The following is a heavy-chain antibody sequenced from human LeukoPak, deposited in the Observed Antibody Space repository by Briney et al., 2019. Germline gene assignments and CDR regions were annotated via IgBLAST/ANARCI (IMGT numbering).Heavy chain of an antibody. Sequence: GGSLRLSCAASGFTFSSYAMSWVHQAPGKGLEWVSGISGSGGSTYYADSVKGRFTISRDNSKNTLFLQMNSLRAEDTALYYCAKGSYYDNSGYYYFDYWGQGTLVTVSS. J-gene: IGHJ4*02. CDR1: GFTFSSYA. D-gene: IGHD3-22*01. CDR2: ISGSGGST. CDR3: AKGSYYDNSGYYYFDY. V-gene: IGHV3-23*01.